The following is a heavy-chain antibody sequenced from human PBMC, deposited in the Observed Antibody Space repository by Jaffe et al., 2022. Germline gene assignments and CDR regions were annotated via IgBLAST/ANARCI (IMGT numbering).Heavy chain of an antibody. D-gene: IGHD5-12*01. CDR1: GFTFSSYE. J-gene: IGHJ3*02. V-gene: IGHV3-48*03. Sequence: EVQLVESGGGLVQPGGSLRLSCAASGFTFSSYEMNWVRQAPGKGLEWVSYISSSGSTIYYADSVKGRFTISRDNAKNSLYLQMNSLRAEDTAVYYCARDKVDIVATIPDAFDIWGQGTMVTVSS. CDR2: ISSSGSTI. CDR3: ARDKVDIVATIPDAFDI.